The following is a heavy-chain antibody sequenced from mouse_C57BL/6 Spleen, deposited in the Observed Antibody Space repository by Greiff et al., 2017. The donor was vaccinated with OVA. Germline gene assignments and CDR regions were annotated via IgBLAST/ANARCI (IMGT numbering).Heavy chain of an antibody. CDR3: TRRGTTMVTSWFAY. CDR1: GYTFTDYE. J-gene: IGHJ3*01. D-gene: IGHD2-2*01. CDR2: IDPETGGT. Sequence: QVQLKESGAELVRPGASVTLSCKASGYTFTDYEMHWVKQTPVHGLEWIGAIDPETGGTAYNQKFKGKAILTADKSSSTAYMELRSLTSEDSAVYYGTRRGTTMVTSWFAYWGQGTRVTVSA. V-gene: IGHV1-15*01.